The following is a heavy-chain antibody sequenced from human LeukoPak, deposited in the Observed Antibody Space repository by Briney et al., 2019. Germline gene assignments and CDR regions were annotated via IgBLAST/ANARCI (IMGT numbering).Heavy chain of an antibody. CDR2: IKQDGSEK. J-gene: IGHJ4*02. D-gene: IGHD3-22*01. CDR1: GFTFSSYW. Sequence: GGSLRLSCAASGFTFSSYWVSWVRQAPGKGLEWVAHIKQDGSEKYYGDSVKGRFTISRDNAKNTLYLQMNSLRAEDTAVYYCARVGYYYGSSGYYLVYYFDHWGQGTLVTVSS. CDR3: ARVGYYYGSSGYYLVYYFDH. V-gene: IGHV3-7*01.